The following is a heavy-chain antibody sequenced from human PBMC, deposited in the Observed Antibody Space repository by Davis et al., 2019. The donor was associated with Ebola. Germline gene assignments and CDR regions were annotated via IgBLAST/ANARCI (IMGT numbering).Heavy chain of an antibody. CDR2: INHSGST. CDR3: ARIKLWFGESFDY. J-gene: IGHJ4*02. CDR1: GGSISSYY. D-gene: IGHD3-10*01. V-gene: IGHV4-34*01. Sequence: GSLRLSCTVSGGSISSYYWSWIRQPPGKGLEWIGEINHSGSTNYNPSLKSRVTISVDTSKNQFSLKLSSVTAADTAVYYCARIKLWFGESFDYWGQGTLVTVSS.